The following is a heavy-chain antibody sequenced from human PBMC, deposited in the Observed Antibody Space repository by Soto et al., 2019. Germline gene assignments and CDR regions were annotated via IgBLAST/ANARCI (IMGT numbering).Heavy chain of an antibody. CDR3: ARYDYSKFDS. D-gene: IGHD4-4*01. CDR1: GLIFKDYW. Sequence: PGGSLRLSCAASGLIFKDYWMSWVRQAPGKGLEWVANIKGDGSEKSYGDSVKGRFTISRDNAKNSLYLQMNSLRAEDTAVYYCARYDYSKFDSWGQGTLVTVSS. CDR2: IKGDGSEK. V-gene: IGHV3-7*02. J-gene: IGHJ4*02.